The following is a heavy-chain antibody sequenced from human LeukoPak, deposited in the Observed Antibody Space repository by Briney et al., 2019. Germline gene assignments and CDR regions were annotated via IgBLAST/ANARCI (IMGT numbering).Heavy chain of an antibody. CDR2: MNPNSGNT. D-gene: IGHD5-12*01. V-gene: IGHV1-8*01. CDR3: ARGVATHTRYNWFDP. CDR1: GYTFTSYD. J-gene: IGHJ5*02. Sequence: ASVKVSCKASGYTFTSYDINWVRQATGQGLEWMGWMNPNSGNTGYAQKFQGGVTMTRNTSISTAYMELSSLRSEDTAVYYCARGVATHTRYNWFDPWGQGILVTVSS.